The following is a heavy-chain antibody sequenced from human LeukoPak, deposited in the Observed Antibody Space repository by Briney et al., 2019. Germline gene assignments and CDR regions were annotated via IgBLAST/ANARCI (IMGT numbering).Heavy chain of an antibody. CDR2: VNSDGSIT. J-gene: IGHJ1*01. CDR3: LLIILGGSSQH. CDR1: GFTFSTYW. V-gene: IGHV3-74*01. D-gene: IGHD3-3*01. Sequence: GGSLRLSCAASGFTFSTYWMHWVRQAPGKGLVWVSRVNSDGSITTYADSVKGRFTISRDNAKNTLYLQMNSLRVEDTAVYYCLLIILGGSSQHWGQGTLVTVSS.